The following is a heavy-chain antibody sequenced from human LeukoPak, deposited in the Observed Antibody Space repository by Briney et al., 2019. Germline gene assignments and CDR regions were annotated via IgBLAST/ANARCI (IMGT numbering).Heavy chain of an antibody. D-gene: IGHD4-23*01. CDR1: GFTFSSYA. Sequence: PGGSLRLSCAASGFTFSSYAMSWVRQAPGKGLEWVSAMSGGGGSTNYADAVKGRFTISRDNSKNTLYLQMNSLRAEDTAVHYCAKLVGNSDFDFWGQGTLVTVSS. CDR2: MSGGGGST. CDR3: AKLVGNSDFDF. J-gene: IGHJ4*02. V-gene: IGHV3-23*01.